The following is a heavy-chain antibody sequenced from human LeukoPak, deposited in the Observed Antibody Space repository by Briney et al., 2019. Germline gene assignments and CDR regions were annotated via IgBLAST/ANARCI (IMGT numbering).Heavy chain of an antibody. Sequence: GGSLRLSCAASGFTFSSYGMHWVRQAPGKGLEWVAVISYDGSNKYYGDSVKGRFTISRDNSKNTLYLQMNSLRAEDTAVYYCSTSSGSLWGQGTLVTVSS. CDR3: STSSGSL. J-gene: IGHJ4*02. V-gene: IGHV3-30*03. CDR1: GFTFSSYG. D-gene: IGHD6-19*01. CDR2: ISYDGSNK.